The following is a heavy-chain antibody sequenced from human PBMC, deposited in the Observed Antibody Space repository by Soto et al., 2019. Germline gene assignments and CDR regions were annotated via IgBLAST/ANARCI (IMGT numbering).Heavy chain of an antibody. CDR3: AKQRFIVLVGAGEFDY. D-gene: IGHD2-21*01. CDR2: IHFSGTI. J-gene: IGHJ4*02. CDR1: GGSSGDCY. Sequence: PSETLSLTCDVYGGSSGDCYWSWIRQPPGKGLEWIGEIHFSGTINYNPSLMSRVTISIDTSKTQFSLELRSVTAADTAMYYCAKQRFIVLVGAGEFDYWGQGTRVP. V-gene: IGHV4-34*01.